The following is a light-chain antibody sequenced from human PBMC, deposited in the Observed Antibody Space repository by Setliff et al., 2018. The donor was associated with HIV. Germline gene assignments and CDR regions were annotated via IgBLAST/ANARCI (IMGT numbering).Light chain of an antibody. J-gene: IGLJ1*01. CDR2: DVS. CDR3: SSYTFSSTPYV. Sequence: QSVLTQPASVSGSPGQSITISCTGASSDIGTYNYVSRYQQHPGKAPKLLIYDVSNRPSGVSNRFSGSKSGNTASLTISGLQAEDEADYYCSSYTFSSTPYVFGTGTKVTVL. V-gene: IGLV2-14*03. CDR1: SSDIGTYNY.